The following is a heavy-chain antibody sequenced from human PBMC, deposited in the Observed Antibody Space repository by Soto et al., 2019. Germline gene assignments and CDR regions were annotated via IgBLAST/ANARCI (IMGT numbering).Heavy chain of an antibody. V-gene: IGHV3-48*01. J-gene: IGHJ4*02. CDR3: ARERMGPDY. Sequence: EVQLVESGGGLVQPGGSLRLSCAASGFTFSNYRMNWVHQAPGKGLEWVSYISSSSSTMDYADSVKGRFTISRDNAKNSLYLQMNSLRAEDTTVYYCARERMGPDYGGQGTLVTVSS. CDR2: ISSSSSTM. CDR1: GFTFSNYR. D-gene: IGHD2-8*01.